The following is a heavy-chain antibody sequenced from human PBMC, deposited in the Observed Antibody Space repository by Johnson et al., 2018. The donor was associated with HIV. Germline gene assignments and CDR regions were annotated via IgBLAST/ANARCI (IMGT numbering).Heavy chain of an antibody. CDR3: ARDQGLIVTDAFDI. V-gene: IGHV3-48*04. CDR2: ISSSGSTI. D-gene: IGHD1-26*01. CDR1: GFTFSSYA. J-gene: IGHJ3*02. Sequence: MLLVESGGGVVQPGRSLRLSCAASGFTFSSYAMHWVRQAPGKGLEWVSYISSSGSTIYYADSVKGRFTISRDNAKNSLYLQMNSLRAEDTAVYYCARDQGLIVTDAFDIWGQGTMVTVSS.